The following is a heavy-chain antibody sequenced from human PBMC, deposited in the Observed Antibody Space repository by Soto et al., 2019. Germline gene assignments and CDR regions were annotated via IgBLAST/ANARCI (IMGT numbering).Heavy chain of an antibody. D-gene: IGHD2-2*01. Sequence: QVQLQESGPGLVKPSETLSLTCTVSGGSISSYSWSWIRQPPGKGLEWIGYIYYSGSTNYNPSLKSRVTVSVDTSKNQCSLRLSSVAAADTAVYYCARVPAAIVAGGAIDVWGQGTTVTVSS. CDR2: IYYSGST. CDR3: ARVPAAIVAGGAIDV. CDR1: GGSISSYS. J-gene: IGHJ6*02. V-gene: IGHV4-59*01.